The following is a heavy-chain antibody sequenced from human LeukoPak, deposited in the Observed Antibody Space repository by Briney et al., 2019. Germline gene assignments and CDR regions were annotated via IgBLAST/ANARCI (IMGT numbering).Heavy chain of an antibody. CDR1: GGSISSSSYY. CDR3: ARLRQWLVPLDY. J-gene: IGHJ4*02. V-gene: IGHV4-39*01. Sequence: SETLSLTCTVTGGSISSSSYYWGWIRQPPGKGLEWIGNIFYSGSTYYSPSLKSRVTISLDTSRNQLSLKLSSVTAADTAVYYCARLRQWLVPLDYWGQGTLVTVSS. D-gene: IGHD6-19*01. CDR2: IFYSGST.